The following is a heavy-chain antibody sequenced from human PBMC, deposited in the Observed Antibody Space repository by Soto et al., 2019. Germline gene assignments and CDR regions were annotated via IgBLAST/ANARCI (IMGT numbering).Heavy chain of an antibody. CDR3: ARGRSGYYSPAYYYYMDV. D-gene: IGHD3-3*01. Sequence: PSETLSLTCAVYGGSFSGYYWSWIRQPPGKGLEWIGEINHSGSTNYNPSLKSRVTISVDTSKNQFSLKLSSVTAADTAVYYCARGRSGYYSPAYYYYMDVWGNGTPVTAP. CDR2: INHSGST. J-gene: IGHJ6*03. V-gene: IGHV4-34*01. CDR1: GGSFSGYY.